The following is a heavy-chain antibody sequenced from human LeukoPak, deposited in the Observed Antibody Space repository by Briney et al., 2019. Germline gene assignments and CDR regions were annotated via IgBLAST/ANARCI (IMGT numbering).Heavy chain of an antibody. J-gene: IGHJ4*02. CDR3: ARDESGYSNGWYVY. CDR2: ISGSGGST. CDR1: GFTFDECA. D-gene: IGHD6-19*01. Sequence: PGRSQRLSCAASGFTFDECAMHWVRHAPGKGLEWVSAISGSGGSTYYADSVKGRFTISRDNSKNTLYLQMNSLRAEGTAVYYCARDESGYSNGWYVYWGQGTLVTVSS. V-gene: IGHV3-23*01.